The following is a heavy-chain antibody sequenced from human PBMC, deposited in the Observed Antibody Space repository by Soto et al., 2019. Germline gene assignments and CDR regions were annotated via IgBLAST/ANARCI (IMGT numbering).Heavy chain of an antibody. J-gene: IGHJ6*02. Sequence: ASVTVACKASGYTFTSYGIRWVRQAPGQGLEWMGWISAYNGNTNYARKLQGRVTMTTDTSTSTAYMELRSLRSDDTAVYYCARDNWNYEFGYYGMDVWGQGTTVTVSS. D-gene: IGHD1-7*01. CDR3: ARDNWNYEFGYYGMDV. CDR1: GYTFTSYG. CDR2: ISAYNGNT. V-gene: IGHV1-18*01.